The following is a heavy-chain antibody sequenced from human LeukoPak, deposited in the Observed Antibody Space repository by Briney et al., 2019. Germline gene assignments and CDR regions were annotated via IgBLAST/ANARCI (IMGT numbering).Heavy chain of an antibody. D-gene: IGHD3-16*01. Sequence: PSETLSLTCTVSGGSFSTYYWTWIRQPPGKGLEWIGYIYYSGSTDYNPSLKSRVTMSLDTSKNQFSLNLNSVTAADTAVYCCARAVITFGAAVAKGFDCWGQGTLVTVSS. V-gene: IGHV4-59*01. CDR1: GGSFSTYY. J-gene: IGHJ4*02. CDR2: IYYSGST. CDR3: ARAVITFGAAVAKGFDC.